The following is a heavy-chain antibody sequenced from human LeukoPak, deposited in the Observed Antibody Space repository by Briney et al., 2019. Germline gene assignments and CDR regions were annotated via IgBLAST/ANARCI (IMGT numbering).Heavy chain of an antibody. Sequence: PGGSLRLSCAASGFTFNDVWMNWVRQAPGKGLEWVAVISKDGSDKYYPGSVRGRFTISRDNSKNTIYLQMDSLRAEDTAIYYCARDYWWNYDYWGQGTLVTVSS. D-gene: IGHD1-7*01. CDR3: ARDYWWNYDY. V-gene: IGHV3-30-3*01. J-gene: IGHJ4*02. CDR2: ISKDGSDK. CDR1: GFTFNDVW.